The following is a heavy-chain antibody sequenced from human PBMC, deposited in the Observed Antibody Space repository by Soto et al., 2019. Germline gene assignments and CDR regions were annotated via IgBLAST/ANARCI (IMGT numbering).Heavy chain of an antibody. CDR2: IVVGSGNT. J-gene: IGHJ6*02. D-gene: IGHD3-3*01. CDR1: GFTFTSSA. CDR3: AAPPRGFLEWLTGMDV. V-gene: IGHV1-58*01. Sequence: SVKVSCKASGFTFTSSAVQWVRQARGQRLEWIGWIVVGSGNTNYAQKFQERVTITRDMSTSTAYMELSSLRSEDTAVYYCAAPPRGFLEWLTGMDVWGQGTTATVSS.